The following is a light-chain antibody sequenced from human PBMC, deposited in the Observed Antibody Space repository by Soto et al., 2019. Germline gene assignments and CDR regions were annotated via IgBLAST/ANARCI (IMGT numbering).Light chain of an antibody. V-gene: IGKV1-39*01. CDR2: AAS. CDR1: QSIDNF. Sequence: DIQMTQSPSSLSASVGDRVTITCRPSQSIDNFLNWYQQKPGKAPNLLIYAASSLQSGVSSRFRGRGSGTDFTLTISSLQPEDSATYYCQQSYSLPYTFGQGTKVEIK. CDR3: QQSYSLPYT. J-gene: IGKJ2*01.